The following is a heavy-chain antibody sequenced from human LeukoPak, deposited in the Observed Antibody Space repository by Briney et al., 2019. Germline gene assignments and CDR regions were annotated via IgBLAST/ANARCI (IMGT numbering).Heavy chain of an antibody. D-gene: IGHD1-26*01. J-gene: IGHJ4*02. Sequence: PSETLSLTCTVSGGSISSGGYYWSWIRQPPGKGLEWIGYISYSGSTNYNPSLKSRVTMSVDTSKNQFSLKLSSVTAADTAVFYCARDSVGATHYFDYWGQGTLVTVSS. CDR3: ARDSVGATHYFDY. V-gene: IGHV4-61*08. CDR1: GGSISSGGYY. CDR2: ISYSGST.